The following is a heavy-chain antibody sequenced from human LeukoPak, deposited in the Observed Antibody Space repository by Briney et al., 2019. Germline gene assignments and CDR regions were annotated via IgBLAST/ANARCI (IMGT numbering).Heavy chain of an antibody. CDR3: AKAPFWSGYVFDY. CDR2: IDRDGSRI. CDR1: GFTFSSYW. J-gene: IGHJ4*02. V-gene: IGHV3-74*01. D-gene: IGHD3-3*01. Sequence: GGSLRLSCAVSGFTFSSYWMHWVRQAPGKGLVWVSRIDRDGSRINYADSVKGRFTISRDNAKNSLYLQMNSLRAEDTALYYCAKAPFWSGYVFDYWGQGTLVTVSS.